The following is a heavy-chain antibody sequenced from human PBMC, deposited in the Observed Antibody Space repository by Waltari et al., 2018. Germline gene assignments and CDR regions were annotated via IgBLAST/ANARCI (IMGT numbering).Heavy chain of an antibody. Sequence: QVQLVESGGGVVQPGRSLRLSCAASGFTFRSYAMHWVRQAPGKGLEWVAVISYDGSNKYYADSVKGRFTISRDNSKNTLYLQMNSLRAEDTAVYYCARDVTGAAPHPIAGLFDYWGQGTLVTVSS. CDR2: ISYDGSNK. CDR3: ARDVTGAAPHPIAGLFDY. V-gene: IGHV3-30-3*01. D-gene: IGHD6-6*01. CDR1: GFTFRSYA. J-gene: IGHJ4*02.